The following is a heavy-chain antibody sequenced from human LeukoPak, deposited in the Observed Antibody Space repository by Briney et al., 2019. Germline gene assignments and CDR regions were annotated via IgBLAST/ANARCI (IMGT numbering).Heavy chain of an antibody. D-gene: IGHD3-22*01. CDR2: IYYTGST. Sequence: PSETLSLTCTVSGGSVSSGSYYGGWFRRPPGKDWGGVGNIYYTGSTNYNPSLKSRVTISVDTSKNQFSLKLSSVTAADTAVYYCARFYYDSSGFYYYFDYWGQGALVTVSS. V-gene: IGHV4-61*01. J-gene: IGHJ4*02. CDR1: GGSVSSGSYY. CDR3: ARFYYDSSGFYYYFDY.